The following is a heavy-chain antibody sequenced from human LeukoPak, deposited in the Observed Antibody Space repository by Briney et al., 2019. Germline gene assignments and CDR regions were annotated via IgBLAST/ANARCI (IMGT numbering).Heavy chain of an antibody. CDR3: ARDGEYGSGSYSTDYFDY. V-gene: IGHV1-2*02. Sequence: ASVKVSCKASGYTFTGYYMHWVRQAPGQGLEWMGWINPNSGGTNYAQKFQGRVTMTTDTSISTAYMELSRLRSDDTAVYYCARDGEYGSGSYSTDYFDYWGQGTLVTVSS. CDR1: GYTFTGYY. D-gene: IGHD3-10*01. CDR2: INPNSGGT. J-gene: IGHJ4*02.